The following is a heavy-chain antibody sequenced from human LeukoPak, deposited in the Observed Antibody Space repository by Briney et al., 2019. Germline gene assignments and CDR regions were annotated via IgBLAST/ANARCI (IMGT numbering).Heavy chain of an antibody. CDR1: GYTFTGYY. CDR3: AREGWLQSKSPFDY. D-gene: IGHD5-24*01. Sequence: ASVKVSCKASGYTFTGYYMHWVRQAPGQGLEWMGWINPNSGGTNYAQKFQGRVTMTRDTSISTAYMELSRLRSEDTAVYYCAREGWLQSKSPFDYWGQGTLVTVSS. J-gene: IGHJ4*02. CDR2: INPNSGGT. V-gene: IGHV1-2*02.